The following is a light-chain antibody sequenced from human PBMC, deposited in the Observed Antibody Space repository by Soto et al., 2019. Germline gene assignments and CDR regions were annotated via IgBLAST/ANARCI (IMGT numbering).Light chain of an antibody. CDR3: QHYRCGHRIA. V-gene: IGKV3-20*01. CDR2: GAS. Sequence: EIELTQSPDTLSLCPWERATLSCRASQSVTTSLAWYQQKTGQPPRLLISGASRRATGIPDRFSGSGSETDFTLTINRLEPEDFALYYCQHYRCGHRIAFGQGTRLEIK. CDR1: QSVTTS. J-gene: IGKJ5*01.